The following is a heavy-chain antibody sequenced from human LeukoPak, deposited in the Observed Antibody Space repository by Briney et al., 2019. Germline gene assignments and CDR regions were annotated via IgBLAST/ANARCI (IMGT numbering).Heavy chain of an antibody. CDR3: ARDLSYGSGEF. V-gene: IGHV3-33*01. CDR2: IWHDGSKQ. J-gene: IGHJ4*02. D-gene: IGHD3-10*01. Sequence: GGSLRLSCAGSGFTFSHYGIYWVRQAPGKGLEWVAAIWHDGSKQLYRDAVKGRFTISRDDSKNTVFLQMNSLRAEDTAVYFCARDLSYGSGEFWGQGTLVTVSS. CDR1: GFTFSHYG.